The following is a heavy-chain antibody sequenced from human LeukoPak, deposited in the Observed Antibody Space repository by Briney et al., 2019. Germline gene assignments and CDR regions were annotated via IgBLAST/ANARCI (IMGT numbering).Heavy chain of an antibody. CDR1: GFRFGDYA. CDR3: AREWYYDSSGYFPGDWFDP. D-gene: IGHD3-22*01. CDR2: IKQDGSEK. V-gene: IGHV3-7*01. J-gene: IGHJ5*02. Sequence: PGRSLRLSCTASGFRFGDYAMSWVRQAPGKGLEWVANIKQDGSEKYYVDSVKGRFTISRDNAKNSLYLQMNSLRAEDTAVYYCAREWYYDSSGYFPGDWFDPWGQGTLVTVSS.